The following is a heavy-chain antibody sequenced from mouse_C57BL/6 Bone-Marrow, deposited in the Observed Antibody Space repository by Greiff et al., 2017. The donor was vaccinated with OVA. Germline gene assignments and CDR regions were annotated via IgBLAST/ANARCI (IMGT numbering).Heavy chain of an antibody. CDR3: ARLDYEGYFDV. D-gene: IGHD2-4*01. CDR2: IYPGSGST. CDR1: CYTFTSYW. J-gene: IGHJ1*03. V-gene: IGHV1-55*01. Sequence: VQLQQPGAELVKPGASVKMSCKASCYTFTSYWITWVKHRPGQGLEWIGDIYPGSGSTNYNEKFKSKATLTVDTSSRTAYMQLSSLTAEDAAVYYCARLDYEGYFDVWGTGTTVTVSS.